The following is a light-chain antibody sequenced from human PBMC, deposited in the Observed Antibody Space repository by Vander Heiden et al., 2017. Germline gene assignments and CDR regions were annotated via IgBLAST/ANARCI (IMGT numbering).Light chain of an antibody. CDR2: DVS. J-gene: IGLJ3*02. Sequence: PGQSITSACAGARSDVGGYNYVSWYQQHPGKAPKLMIYDVSNRPSGVSNRFSGSKSGNTASLTSSGLQAEDEADYYCSSYTSSSTRVFGGGTKLTVL. CDR1: RSDVGGYNY. CDR3: SSYTSSSTRV. V-gene: IGLV2-14*04.